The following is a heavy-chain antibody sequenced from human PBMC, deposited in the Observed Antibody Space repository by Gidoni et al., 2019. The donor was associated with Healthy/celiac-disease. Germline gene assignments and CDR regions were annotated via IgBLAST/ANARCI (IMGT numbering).Heavy chain of an antibody. J-gene: IGHJ4*02. CDR1: GGSISSGSYY. CDR3: AREPTSSSWYFDYFDY. Sequence: QVQLQESGPGLVKPSQTLSLTCTVYGGSISSGSYYWSWIRQPAGKGLEWIGRIYTSGSTNYNPSLKSRVTISVDTSKNQFSLKLSSVTAADTAVYYCAREPTSSSWYFDYFDYWGQGTLVTVSS. V-gene: IGHV4-61*02. D-gene: IGHD6-13*01. CDR2: IYTSGST.